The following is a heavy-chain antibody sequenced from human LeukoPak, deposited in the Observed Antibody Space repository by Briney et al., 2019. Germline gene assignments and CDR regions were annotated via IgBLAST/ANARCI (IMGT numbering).Heavy chain of an antibody. Sequence: PSETLSLTCAVYGGSFSGYYWGWIRQPLGKGLEWIGEINHSGSTNYNPSLKSRVTISVDTSKNQFSLKLSSVTAADTAVYYCARRSSRDDFWSGYSKYNWFDPWGQGTLVTVSS. J-gene: IGHJ5*02. V-gene: IGHV4-34*01. CDR1: GGSFSGYY. CDR3: ARRSSRDDFWSGYSKYNWFDP. D-gene: IGHD3-3*01. CDR2: INHSGST.